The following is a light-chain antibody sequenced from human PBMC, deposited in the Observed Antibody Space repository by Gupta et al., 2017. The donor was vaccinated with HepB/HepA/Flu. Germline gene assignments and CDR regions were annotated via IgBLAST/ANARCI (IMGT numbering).Light chain of an antibody. Sequence: DIVFTQSPATLSLSPGERASLSCRPSQSGRTYLAWSKQKPGKAPRLLIYDASNRATGIPARFSGSGSGTDFTLTIRSLETEDFAVYYCQQRSNWPRTFGQGTKVEIK. CDR1: QSGRTY. V-gene: IGKV3-11*01. CDR2: DAS. CDR3: QQRSNWPRT. J-gene: IGKJ1*01.